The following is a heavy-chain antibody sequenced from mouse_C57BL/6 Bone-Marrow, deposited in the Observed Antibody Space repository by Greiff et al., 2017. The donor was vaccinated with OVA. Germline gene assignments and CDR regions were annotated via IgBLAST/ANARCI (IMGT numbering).Heavy chain of an antibody. J-gene: IGHJ2*01. CDR3: ARRDTWAFDY. V-gene: IGHV1-64*01. D-gene: IGHD5-1-1*01. CDR1: GYTFTSYW. CDR2: IHPNSGST. Sequence: QVQLKESGAELVKPGASVKLSCKASGYTFTSYWMHWVKQRPGQGLEWIGMIHPNSGSTNYNEKFKNKATLTVDKSSSTAYMQLSSLTSEDSAVYYCARRDTWAFDYWGQGTTLTVSS.